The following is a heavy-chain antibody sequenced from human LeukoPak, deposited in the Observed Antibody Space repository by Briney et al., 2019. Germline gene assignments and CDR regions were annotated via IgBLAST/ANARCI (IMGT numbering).Heavy chain of an antibody. CDR2: INPNSGGT. Sequence: ASVKVSCKASGYTFTGYYMHWVRQAPGQGLEWMGWINPNSGGTNYAQKFQGRVTMTRDTSISTAYMELSRLRSDDTAVYYCARVGMGYSSGWYDYWGQGTLVTVSS. D-gene: IGHD6-19*01. CDR3: ARVGMGYSSGWYDY. V-gene: IGHV1-2*02. J-gene: IGHJ4*02. CDR1: GYTFTGYY.